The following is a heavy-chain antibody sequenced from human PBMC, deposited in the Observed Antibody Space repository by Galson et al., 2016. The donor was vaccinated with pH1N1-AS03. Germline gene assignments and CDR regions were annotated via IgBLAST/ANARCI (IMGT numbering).Heavy chain of an antibody. CDR1: GFTVRSNY. Sequence: LSCAASGFTVRSNYMSWVRQAPGKGLEWVSVIYTGGTTQYADSVKGRFTISRDNSKNMLYLQMNSLRAEDTAVYYCARRSVAEMASGWAWGFDYWGQGTLVTVSS. D-gene: IGHD5-24*01. J-gene: IGHJ4*02. CDR3: ARRSVAEMASGWAWGFDY. CDR2: IYTGGTT. V-gene: IGHV3-66*01.